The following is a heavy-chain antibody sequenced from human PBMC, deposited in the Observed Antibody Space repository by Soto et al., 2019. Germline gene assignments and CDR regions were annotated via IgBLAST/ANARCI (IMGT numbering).Heavy chain of an antibody. CDR1: GYSISSNYW. Sequence: QVQLQESGPGLVKPSDTLSLTCDVSGYSISSNYWWGWIRQPPGKGLEWIGEIYYSGNTYYNPSLKSRVTMSLDTSRNQFALKLSSVPAVDTAVYYCKTKASGGYGIDFWGQATTVTVSS. D-gene: IGHD3-10*01. CDR2: IYYSGNT. CDR3: KTKASGGYGIDF. J-gene: IGHJ6*02. V-gene: IGHV4-28*01.